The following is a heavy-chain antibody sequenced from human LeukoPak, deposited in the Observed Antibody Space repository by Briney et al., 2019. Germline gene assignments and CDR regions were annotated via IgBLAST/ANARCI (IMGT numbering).Heavy chain of an antibody. CDR2: IYYSGST. CDR3: ASSSSWIWFDP. D-gene: IGHD6-13*01. CDR1: GGSISSSSYY. J-gene: IGHJ5*02. V-gene: IGHV4-39*07. Sequence: PSETLSLTCTVSGGSISSSSYYWGWIRQPPGKGLEWIGSIYYSGSTYYNPSLKSRVTISVDTSKNQFSLKLSSVTAADTAMYYCASSSSWIWFDPWGQGTPVTVSS.